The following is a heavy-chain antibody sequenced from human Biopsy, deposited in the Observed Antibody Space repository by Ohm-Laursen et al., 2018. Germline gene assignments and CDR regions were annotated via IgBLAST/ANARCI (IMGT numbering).Heavy chain of an antibody. CDR3: ARDSSRRAREGGMDV. CDR2: ISETSSHI. Sequence: SLRLSCTASGFSVSSDDMNWVRQAPGKGLEWISYISETSSHIYDADSVRGRFTVARDIAKNSLYLQLNSLRVEDTAVYYCARDSSRRAREGGMDVWGQGTTVTVSS. D-gene: IGHD2-2*01. CDR1: GFSVSSDD. V-gene: IGHV3-21*01. J-gene: IGHJ6*02.